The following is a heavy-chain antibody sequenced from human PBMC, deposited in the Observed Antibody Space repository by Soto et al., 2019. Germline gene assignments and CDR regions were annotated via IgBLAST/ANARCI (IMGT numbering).Heavy chain of an antibody. J-gene: IGHJ6*02. CDR2: IWYDGSNK. CDR3: ARDRFMVTMVRGVIIGYGMDV. V-gene: IGHV3-33*01. Sequence: QVQLVESGGGVVQPGRSLRLSCAASGFTFSSYGMHWVRQAPGKGLEWVAVIWYDGSNKYYADSVKGRFTISRDNSKNTLYLQMNSLRAEDTAVYYCARDRFMVTMVRGVIIGYGMDVWGQGTTVTVSS. D-gene: IGHD3-10*01. CDR1: GFTFSSYG.